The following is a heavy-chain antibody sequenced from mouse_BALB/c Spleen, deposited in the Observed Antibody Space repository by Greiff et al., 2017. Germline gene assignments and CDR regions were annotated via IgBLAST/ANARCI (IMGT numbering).Heavy chain of an antibody. Sequence: VQLVESGPGLVAPSQSLSITCTVSGFSLTSYGVHWVRQPPGKGLEWLGVIWAGGSTNYNSALMSRLSISKDNSKSQVFLKMNSLQTDDTAMYYCASYGSSYAMDYWGQGTSVTVSS. CDR1: GFSLTSYG. J-gene: IGHJ4*01. CDR2: IWAGGST. CDR3: ASYGSSYAMDY. D-gene: IGHD1-1*01. V-gene: IGHV2-9*02.